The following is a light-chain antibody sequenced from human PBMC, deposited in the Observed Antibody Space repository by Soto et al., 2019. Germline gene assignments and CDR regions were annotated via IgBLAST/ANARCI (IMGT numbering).Light chain of an antibody. V-gene: IGLV1-40*01. J-gene: IGLJ2*01. CDR1: SSNIGAGYD. Sequence: QSVLPQPPSVSGAPGQRVTISCTGSSSNIGAGYDVHWYQQLPGTAPKLLIDGNSNRPSGVPDRFSGSKSGTSASLAITGLQAEEEADYYCQSYDSSLSVVFGGGTKLTVL. CDR2: GNS. CDR3: QSYDSSLSVV.